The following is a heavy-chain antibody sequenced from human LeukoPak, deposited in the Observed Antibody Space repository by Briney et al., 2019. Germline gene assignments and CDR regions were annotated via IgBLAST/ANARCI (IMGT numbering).Heavy chain of an antibody. D-gene: IGHD3-22*01. CDR1: GYTFTGYH. Sequence: ASVKVSCKASGYTFTGYHMHWVRQAPGQGLEWMGWINPNSGGTNYAQKFQGRVTMTRDTSISTAYMELSRLRSDDTAVYYCARSPYYYDSSGYYSKTHDAFDIWGQGTMVTVSS. CDR2: INPNSGGT. J-gene: IGHJ3*02. V-gene: IGHV1-2*02. CDR3: ARSPYYYDSSGYYSKTHDAFDI.